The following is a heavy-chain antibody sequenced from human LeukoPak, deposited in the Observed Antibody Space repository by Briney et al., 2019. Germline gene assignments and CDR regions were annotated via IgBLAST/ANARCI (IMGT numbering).Heavy chain of an antibody. D-gene: IGHD1-1*01. V-gene: IGHV4-34*01. Sequence: SETLSLTCAVYGGSFSGYYWSWIRQPPGRGLEWIGSIYYSGSTYYNPSLKSRVTMSVDTFKKQFSLKLSSVTAADTAVYYCARHAVEAASRWFDPWGQGTLVTVSS. CDR1: GGSFSGYY. J-gene: IGHJ5*02. CDR3: ARHAVEAASRWFDP. CDR2: IYYSGST.